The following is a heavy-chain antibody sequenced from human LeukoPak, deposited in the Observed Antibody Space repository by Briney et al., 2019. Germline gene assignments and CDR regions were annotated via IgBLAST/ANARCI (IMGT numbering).Heavy chain of an antibody. J-gene: IGHJ4*02. Sequence: SETLSLTCAVYGGSFSGYYWSWIRQPPGKGLEWVGEINHSGSTNYNPSLKRRVTISVDTSKNQFSLKLSSVTAAGTAVYYCARDRRITMVRGVSGARRNDYWGQGTLVTVSS. V-gene: IGHV4-34*01. CDR2: INHSGST. CDR1: GGSFSGYY. D-gene: IGHD3-10*01. CDR3: ARDRRITMVRGVSGARRNDY.